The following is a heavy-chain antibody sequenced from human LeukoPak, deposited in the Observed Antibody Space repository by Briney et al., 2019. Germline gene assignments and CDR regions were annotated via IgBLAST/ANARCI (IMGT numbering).Heavy chain of an antibody. J-gene: IGHJ4*02. CDR2: ISSSGTTI. CDR3: ARGYGGNSLGY. CDR1: GFTFSEYY. D-gene: IGHD4-23*01. V-gene: IGHV3-11*01. Sequence: PGGSLRLSCAASGFTFSEYYMNWIRQAPGKGLEWVSYISSSGTTIYYADSVKGRFTISRDNTKNSLFLQTSSLGAEDMAVYYCARGYGGNSLGYWGQGTMVTVSS.